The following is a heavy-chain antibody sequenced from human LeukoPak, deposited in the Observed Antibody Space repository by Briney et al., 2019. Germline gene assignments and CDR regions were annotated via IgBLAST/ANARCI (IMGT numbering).Heavy chain of an antibody. J-gene: IGHJ4*02. V-gene: IGHV4-34*01. CDR2: INHSGST. D-gene: IGHD1-1*01. Sequence: SETLSLTCAVYGGSFSGYYWSWIRQPPGKGLEWIGEINHSGSTTYNPSLKSRVTMSIDTSKSQFSLKLSSVTAADTAVYFCARGPNWNDFDYWGQGTLVTVSS. CDR1: GGSFSGYY. CDR3: ARGPNWNDFDY.